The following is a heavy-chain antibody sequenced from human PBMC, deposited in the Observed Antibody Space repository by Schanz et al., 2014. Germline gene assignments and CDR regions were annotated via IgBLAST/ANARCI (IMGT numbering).Heavy chain of an antibody. V-gene: IGHV3-23*04. CDR3: ARVKYCTITRCYRTETEGIYYMDV. D-gene: IGHD2-2*01. CDR2: ISGSGGST. J-gene: IGHJ6*03. CDR1: GFTFSSYA. Sequence: VQLVESGGGLVQPGGSLRLSCAASGFTFSSYAMSWVRQAPGKGLEWVSAISGSGGSTYYADSVKGRFTISRDNSKNTLYLQMNSLRAEDTAVYYCARVKYCTITRCYRTETEGIYYMDVWGKGTTVTVSS.